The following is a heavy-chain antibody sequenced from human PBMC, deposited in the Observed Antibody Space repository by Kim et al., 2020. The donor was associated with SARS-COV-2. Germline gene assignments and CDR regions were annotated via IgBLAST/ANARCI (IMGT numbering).Heavy chain of an antibody. V-gene: IGHV4-34*01. D-gene: IGHD5-12*01. J-gene: IGHJ6*02. CDR2: INHSGST. Sequence: SETLSLTCAVYGGSFSGYYWSWIRQPPGKGLEWIGEINHSGSTNYNPSLKSRVTISVDTSKNQFSLKLSSVTAADTAVYYCARGVGGYSGYDYSLFRSRSYYYGMDVWGQGTTVTVSS. CDR3: ARGVGGYSGYDYSLFRSRSYYYGMDV. CDR1: GGSFSGYY.